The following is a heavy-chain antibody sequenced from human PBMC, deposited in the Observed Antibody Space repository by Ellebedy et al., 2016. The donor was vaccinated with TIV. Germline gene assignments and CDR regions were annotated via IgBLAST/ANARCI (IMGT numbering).Heavy chain of an antibody. CDR1: GYSFTTYW. V-gene: IGHV5-51*01. CDR2: IYPGDSDT. Sequence: GESLKISXKGSGYSFTTYWIGWVRQMPGKGLEWMGIIYPGDSDTRYSPSFQGQVTISADKSISAAYLQWSSLKASDTAMYYCARGHDSYYFDYWGQGTLVTVSS. J-gene: IGHJ4*02. D-gene: IGHD1-1*01. CDR3: ARGHDSYYFDY.